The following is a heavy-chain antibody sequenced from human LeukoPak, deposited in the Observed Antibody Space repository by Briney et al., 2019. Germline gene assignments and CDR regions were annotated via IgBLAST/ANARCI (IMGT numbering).Heavy chain of an antibody. CDR2: MNPNSGNT. CDR1: GYTFTSCD. V-gene: IGHV1-8*01. Sequence: ASVKVSCKASGYTFTSCDINWVRQATGQGLEWMGWMNPNSGNTGYAQKFQGRVTMTRNISISTAYMELSSLRSEDTAMYYCATIPAASYYYYGMDVWGQGTTVTVSS. CDR3: ATIPAASYYYYGMDV. D-gene: IGHD2-2*01. J-gene: IGHJ6*02.